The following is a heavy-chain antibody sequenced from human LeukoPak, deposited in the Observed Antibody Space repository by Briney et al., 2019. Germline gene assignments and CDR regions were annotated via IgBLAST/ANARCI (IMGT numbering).Heavy chain of an antibody. Sequence: GASAKVSCKASGYTFTGYYMHWVRQAPGQGLEWMGWINPNSGDTNYAQKFQGRVTMTRDTSISTAYMELSRLRSDDTAVYYCARVRYRLAETYIDYWGQGTLVTVSS. D-gene: IGHD3-16*01. J-gene: IGHJ4*02. V-gene: IGHV1-2*02. CDR1: GYTFTGYY. CDR2: INPNSGDT. CDR3: ARVRYRLAETYIDY.